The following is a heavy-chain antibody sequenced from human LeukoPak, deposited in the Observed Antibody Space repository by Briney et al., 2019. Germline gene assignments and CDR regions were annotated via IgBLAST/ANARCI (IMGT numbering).Heavy chain of an antibody. CDR1: GGTFINDA. Sequence: GASVKVSCKASGGTFINDAISWMRQAPGQGLEWMGGIIPIFGPTNYAQNFKGRVTITADESMNTTYMEVSSLRSEDTAVYYCARESWSPPYYYFGLDVWGQGTTVTVSS. V-gene: IGHV1-69*13. J-gene: IGHJ6*02. CDR3: ARESWSPPYYYFGLDV. CDR2: IIPIFGPT. D-gene: IGHD2-8*02.